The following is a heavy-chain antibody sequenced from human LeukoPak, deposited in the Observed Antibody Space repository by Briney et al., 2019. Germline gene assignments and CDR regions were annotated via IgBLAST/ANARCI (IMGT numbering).Heavy chain of an antibody. Sequence: GGSLRLSCAASGFTFSSYSMNWVRQAPGKGLEWVSYISHSSSTIYYADSVKGRFTISRDNAKKSLYLQMNSLRAEDSAVYYCARDRLHYGEYEKTFDYWGQGTLVTVSS. CDR3: ARDRLHYGEYEKTFDY. J-gene: IGHJ4*02. CDR1: GFTFSSYS. D-gene: IGHD4-17*01. V-gene: IGHV3-48*01. CDR2: ISHSSSTI.